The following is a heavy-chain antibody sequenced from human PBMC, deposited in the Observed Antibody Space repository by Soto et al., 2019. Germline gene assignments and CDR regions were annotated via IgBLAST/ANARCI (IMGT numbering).Heavy chain of an antibody. D-gene: IGHD1-1*01. Sequence: GGSLRLSCAASGFTVTNSYMAWVRQAPGKGLEWVSVVYTSGRTYHADSVKGRFTVSRDISTNMFFLQMNKLSAEDMATYYCEREGFERLYFDQWGRGTLVTVSS. CDR2: VYTSGRT. V-gene: IGHV3-53*01. J-gene: IGHJ4*02. CDR3: EREGFERLYFDQ. CDR1: GFTVTNSY.